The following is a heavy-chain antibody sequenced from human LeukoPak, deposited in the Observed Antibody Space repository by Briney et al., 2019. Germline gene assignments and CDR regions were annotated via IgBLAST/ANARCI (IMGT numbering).Heavy chain of an antibody. Sequence: SETLSLTCTVSGGSISSGGYYWSWIRQHPGKGLEWIGYIYYSGSTYYNPSLKSRVTISVDTSKNQFSLKLSSVTAADTAVYYCARDSSGYCSSTSCYGVSIGFDYWGQGTLVTVSS. CDR2: IYYSGST. CDR3: ARDSSGYCSSTSCYGVSIGFDY. V-gene: IGHV4-31*03. D-gene: IGHD2-2*03. J-gene: IGHJ4*02. CDR1: GGSISSGGYY.